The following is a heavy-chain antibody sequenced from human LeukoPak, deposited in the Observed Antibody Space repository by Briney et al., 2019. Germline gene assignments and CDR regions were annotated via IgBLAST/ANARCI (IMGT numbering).Heavy chain of an antibody. CDR2: ISSSSSYI. CDR3: ARDAEWELFDY. D-gene: IGHD1-26*01. V-gene: IGHV3-21*01. CDR1: GFTFSSYS. Sequence: GGSLRLSCAASGFTFSSYSMNWVRQAPGKGLEWVSSISSSSSYIYYADSVKGRFTISRDNAENSLYLQMNSLRAEDTAVYYCARDAEWELFDYWGQGTLVTVSS. J-gene: IGHJ4*02.